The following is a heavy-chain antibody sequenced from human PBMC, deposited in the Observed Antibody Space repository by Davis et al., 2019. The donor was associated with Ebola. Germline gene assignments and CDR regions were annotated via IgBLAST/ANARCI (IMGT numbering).Heavy chain of an antibody. CDR2: IYWDDDK. V-gene: IGHV2-5*02. CDR1: GFSITTTGVG. Sequence: SGPTLVKSTQTLTLTCSLSGFSITTTGVGVGWIRQSPGKAPEWLVFIYWDDDKRYSPSLKSRLTITRDTSKNQVVFTMTNMDPVDTGTYYCAHRSSGSYNLDYWGQGTLVTVSS. J-gene: IGHJ4*02. D-gene: IGHD1-26*01. CDR3: AHRSSGSYNLDY.